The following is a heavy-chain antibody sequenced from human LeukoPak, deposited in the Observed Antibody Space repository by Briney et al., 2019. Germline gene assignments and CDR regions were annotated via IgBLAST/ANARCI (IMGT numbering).Heavy chain of an antibody. Sequence: GGSLRLSCAASGFTFSSYGMHWVRQAPGKGLEWVAFIRYDGSNKYYADSVKGRFTISRDNSKNTLYLQMNSLKTEDTAVYYCTTGTAMVTRSDYWGQGTLVTVSS. J-gene: IGHJ4*02. CDR2: IRYDGSNK. CDR1: GFTFSSYG. V-gene: IGHV3-30*02. CDR3: TTGTAMVTRSDY. D-gene: IGHD5-18*01.